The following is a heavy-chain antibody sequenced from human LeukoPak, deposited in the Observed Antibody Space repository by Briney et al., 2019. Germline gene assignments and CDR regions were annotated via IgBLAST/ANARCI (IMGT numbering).Heavy chain of an antibody. CDR3: ATTSGYFYY. J-gene: IGHJ4*02. D-gene: IGHD1-26*01. V-gene: IGHV1-2*06. Sequence: ASVKVSCKASGYTFTGYYMHWVRQAPGQGLEWMGRINPNSGGTNYAQKFQGRVTITADESTSTAYMELSSLRSDDTAVYYCATTSGYFYYWGQGTLVTVSS. CDR2: INPNSGGT. CDR1: GYTFTGYY.